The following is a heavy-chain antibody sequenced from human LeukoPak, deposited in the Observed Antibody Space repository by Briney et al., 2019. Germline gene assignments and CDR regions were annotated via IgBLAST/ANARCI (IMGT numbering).Heavy chain of an antibody. D-gene: IGHD1-14*01. J-gene: IGHJ5*02. V-gene: IGHV1-18*01. CDR3: ARDHRALNWFDP. CDR1: GYTFNSYG. CDR2: ISGYNGNT. Sequence: ASVRVSCKASGYTFNSYGISWVRQAPGQGLEWMGWISGYNGNTNYAQKLQDRFTTTTDTSTSTVYMELRSLRSDDTAVYYCARDHRALNWFDPWGQGTLVTVSS.